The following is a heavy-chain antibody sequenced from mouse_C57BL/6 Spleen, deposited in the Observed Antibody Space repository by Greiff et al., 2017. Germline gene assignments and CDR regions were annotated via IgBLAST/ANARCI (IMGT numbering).Heavy chain of an antibody. D-gene: IGHD1-1*01. V-gene: IGHV1-64*01. J-gene: IGHJ1*03. CDR2: IHPNSGST. CDR3: ARGITTVVATSYWYFDV. Sequence: QVQLQQPGAELVKPGASVKLSCKASGYTFTSYWMHWVKQRPGQGLEWIGMIHPNSGSTNYNEKFKSKATLTVDKSSSTAYMQLSSLTSEDSAVYYCARGITTVVATSYWYFDVWGTGTTVTVSS. CDR1: GYTFTSYW.